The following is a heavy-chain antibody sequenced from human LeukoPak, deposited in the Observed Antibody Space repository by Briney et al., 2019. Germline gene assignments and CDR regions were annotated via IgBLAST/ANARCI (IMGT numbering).Heavy chain of an antibody. D-gene: IGHD1-26*01. V-gene: IGHV3-74*01. J-gene: IGHJ3*02. CDR2: IESDGGRT. Sequence: GGSLRLTCAASGFTFSHYWMHWVRQAPGKGLVWVSRIESDGGRTDYADSVKGRFTISRDNAKNSLDLQMNSLRAEDTAVYYCARDAPSGSYYKALAIWGQGTMVTVSS. CDR3: ARDAPSGSYYKALAI. CDR1: GFTFSHYW.